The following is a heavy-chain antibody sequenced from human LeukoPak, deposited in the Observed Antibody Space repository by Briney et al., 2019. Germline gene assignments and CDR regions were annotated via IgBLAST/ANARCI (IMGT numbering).Heavy chain of an antibody. CDR2: ISGSGGST. CDR1: GFTFSSYA. J-gene: IGHJ4*02. V-gene: IGHV3-23*01. D-gene: IGHD6-13*01. CDR3: AKDWGYDRSIAEAGKKVGLDY. Sequence: PGGSLRLSCAASGFTFSSYAMSWVRQAPGKGLEWVSAISGSGGSTYYADSVKGRFTISRDNSKNTLYLQMNSLRAEDTAVYYCAKDWGYDRSIAEAGKKVGLDYWGQGTLVTVSS.